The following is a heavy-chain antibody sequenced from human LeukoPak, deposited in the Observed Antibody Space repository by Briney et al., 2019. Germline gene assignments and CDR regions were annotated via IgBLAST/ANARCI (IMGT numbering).Heavy chain of an antibody. CDR3: AREVPGSPPNG. J-gene: IGHJ4*02. D-gene: IGHD2-8*01. V-gene: IGHV4-59*01. CDR2: IYYSGST. Sequence: PSETLSLTXTVSGGSISSYYWSWIRQPPGKGLEWIGYIYYSGSTNYNPSLKSRVTISVDTSKNQFSLKLSSVTAADTAVYYCAREVPGSPPNGWGQGILVTVSS. CDR1: GGSISSYY.